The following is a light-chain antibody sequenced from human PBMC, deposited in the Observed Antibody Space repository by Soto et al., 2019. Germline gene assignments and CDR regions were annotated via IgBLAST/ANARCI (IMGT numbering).Light chain of an antibody. V-gene: IGKV3-20*01. CDR1: QSVSNS. Sequence: EIVLTQSPATLSLSPGERSTLSCRASQSVSNSLAWYQQKPGQSPRLLIYGASSRATGIPDRFSGSGSGTDFTLTISRLEPEDFAVYYCQQYGSSPWTFGQGTKVDIK. CDR2: GAS. CDR3: QQYGSSPWT. J-gene: IGKJ1*01.